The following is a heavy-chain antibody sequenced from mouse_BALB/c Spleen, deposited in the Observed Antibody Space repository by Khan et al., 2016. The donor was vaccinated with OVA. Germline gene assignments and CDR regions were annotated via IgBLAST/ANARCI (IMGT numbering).Heavy chain of an antibody. D-gene: IGHD2-3*01. V-gene: IGHV3-2*02. J-gene: IGHJ4*01. CDR2: ISYSGST. Sequence: QLEESGPGLVKPSQSLSLTCTVTGYSITSDYAWNWIRQLPGNKLEWMGYISYSGSTNYNPSLKSRISITRDTSKNQFFLQLNSVTTEDTATYDCARDGSRYNYAMDYWGQGTSVTVSS. CDR1: GYSITSDYA. CDR3: ARDGSRYNYAMDY.